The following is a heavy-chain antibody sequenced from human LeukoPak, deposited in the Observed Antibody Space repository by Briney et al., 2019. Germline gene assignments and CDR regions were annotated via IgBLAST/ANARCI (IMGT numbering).Heavy chain of an antibody. V-gene: IGHV4-30-2*01. CDR1: GGSISSGGYY. J-gene: IGHJ5*02. D-gene: IGHD2-15*01. Sequence: PSETLPLTCTVSGGSISSGGYYWSWIRQPPGKGLEWIGYIYHSGSTYYNPSLKSRVTISVDRSKNQFSLKLSSVTAADTAVYYGARGSRRIPNCSGGSSLGGWFAPGGQGTLFPVS. CDR3: ARGSRRIPNCSGGSSLGGWFAP. CDR2: IYHSGST.